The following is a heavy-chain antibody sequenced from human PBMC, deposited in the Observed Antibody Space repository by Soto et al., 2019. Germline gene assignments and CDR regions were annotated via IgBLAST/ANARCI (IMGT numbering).Heavy chain of an antibody. CDR2: LSFDGTSK. Sequence: GGSLRLSCAASGFTFSNYDMHWVRQAPGEGLEWVAVLSFDGTSKNYADSVKGRFTISRDDSKNTLFLQMNSLRTEDTAVYFCAKDFYTVRVPAAPRPHYFDFWGPGTPVTVPQ. V-gene: IGHV3-30*18. J-gene: IGHJ4*02. CDR1: GFTFSNYD. CDR3: AKDFYTVRVPAAPRPHYFDF. D-gene: IGHD2-2*01.